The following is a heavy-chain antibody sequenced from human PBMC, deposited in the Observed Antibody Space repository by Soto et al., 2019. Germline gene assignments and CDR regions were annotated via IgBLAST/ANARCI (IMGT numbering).Heavy chain of an antibody. D-gene: IGHD6-13*01. CDR2: IHYSGTT. Sequence: SETLSLTCTVSDGSMRNYFWTWIRQPPGKGLEWIGYIHYSGTTSFFPSYNPSLRSRVTISEDTSKNQFSLKLLSVTTADTAVYFCAAGEASSRNLAPYYLDFWGQGTLVTVSS. J-gene: IGHJ4*02. CDR1: DGSMRNYF. V-gene: IGHV4-59*01. CDR3: AAGEASSRNLAPYYLDF.